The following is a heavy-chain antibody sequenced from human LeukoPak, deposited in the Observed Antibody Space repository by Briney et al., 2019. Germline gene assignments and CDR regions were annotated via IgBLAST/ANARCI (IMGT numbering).Heavy chain of an antibody. Sequence: SETLSLTCTVSGGSISSYYWSWIRQPPGKGLEWIGEINHSGSTNYNPSLKSRVTISVDTSKNQFSLKLSSVTAADTAVYYCARGPIVVVVAADYYYGMDVWGQGTTVTVSS. D-gene: IGHD2-15*01. CDR1: GGSISSYY. J-gene: IGHJ6*02. CDR3: ARGPIVVVVAADYYYGMDV. CDR2: INHSGST. V-gene: IGHV4-34*01.